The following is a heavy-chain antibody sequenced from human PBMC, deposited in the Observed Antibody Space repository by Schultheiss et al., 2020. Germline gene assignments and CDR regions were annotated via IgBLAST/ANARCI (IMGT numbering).Heavy chain of an antibody. CDR2: IYYSGST. J-gene: IGHJ4*02. D-gene: IGHD5-18*01. V-gene: IGHV4-59*08. Sequence: SETLSLTCTVSGGSISSYYWSWIRQPPGKGLEWIGYIYYSGSTNYNPSLKSRVTISVDTSKNQFSLKLSSVTAADTAVYYCASVQLWSLGGFDYWGQGTLVTVSS. CDR3: ASVQLWSLGGFDY. CDR1: GGSISSYY.